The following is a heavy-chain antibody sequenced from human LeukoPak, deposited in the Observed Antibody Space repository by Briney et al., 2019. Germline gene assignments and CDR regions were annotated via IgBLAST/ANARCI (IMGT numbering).Heavy chain of an antibody. D-gene: IGHD6-19*01. CDR1: GFTFTSYS. J-gene: IGHJ4*02. CDR2: ISSSSNYI. CDR3: AREPGDSSGWSE. V-gene: IGHV3-21*01. Sequence: GGSLRLSCAASGFTFTSYSMNWVRQAPGKGLEWVSSISSSSNYIYYADSVKGRFTISRDNAKNSLCLQMNSLRAEDTAVYYCAREPGDSSGWSEWGQGTLVTVSS.